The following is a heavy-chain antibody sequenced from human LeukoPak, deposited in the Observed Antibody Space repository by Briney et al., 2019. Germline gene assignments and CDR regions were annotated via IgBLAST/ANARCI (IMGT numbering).Heavy chain of an antibody. J-gene: IGHJ4*02. CDR2: IYYKGNT. Sequence: PSETLSLTCTVSGGSMTSSSYFWGWIRQTPGKGLEWIGSIYYKGNTYYNPSLKSRVTISLDTSKNLFSLKLNSVTAADTAVYYCARVGGSYSGGRIFDYWGQGTLVTVSS. D-gene: IGHD1-26*01. CDR3: ARVGGSYSGGRIFDY. CDR1: GGSMTSSSYF. V-gene: IGHV4-39*07.